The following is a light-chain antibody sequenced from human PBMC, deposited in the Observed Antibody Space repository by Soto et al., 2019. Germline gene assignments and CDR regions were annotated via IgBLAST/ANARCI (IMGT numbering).Light chain of an antibody. CDR1: QDISNY. J-gene: IGKJ3*01. Sequence: DIQMTQSPSSLSASVGDRVTITCQASQDISNYLNWYQQKPGKSPKLLIYDASNLETGVPSRFSGSGSGTHFTLTISSLQSEDIATYYCQEYDNLYTFGPGTKVDIK. CDR3: QEYDNLYT. V-gene: IGKV1-33*01. CDR2: DAS.